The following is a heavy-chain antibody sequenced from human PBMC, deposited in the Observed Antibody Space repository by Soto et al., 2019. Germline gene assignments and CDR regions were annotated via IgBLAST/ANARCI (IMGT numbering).Heavy chain of an antibody. Sequence: EVQLVESGGGLVKPGGSLRLSCIGSGFTFSDYSMNWVRLAPGKGLEWVSSISKSSTFIYHADSVKGRFTISRDNAKSSVYLHMNNLRAEDTAVYFCARDGSSHNSYWYNHYGMDVWGQGTTVTVSS. CDR1: GFTFSDYS. J-gene: IGHJ6*02. CDR3: ARDGSSHNSYWYNHYGMDV. D-gene: IGHD6-19*01. V-gene: IGHV3-21*01. CDR2: ISKSSTFI.